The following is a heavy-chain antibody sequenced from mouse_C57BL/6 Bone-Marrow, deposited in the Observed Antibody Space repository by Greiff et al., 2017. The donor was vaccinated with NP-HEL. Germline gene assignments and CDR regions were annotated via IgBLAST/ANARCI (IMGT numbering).Heavy chain of an antibody. V-gene: IGHV1-61*01. D-gene: IGHD1-1*01. CDR1: GYTFTSYW. Sequence: QVQLQQPGAELVRPGSSVKLSCKASGYTFTSYWMDWVKQRPGQGLEWIGNIYPSDSETHYNQKFKDKATLTVDKSSSTAYMQLSSLTSEDSAVYYCARWATVVMDYWGQGTSVTVSS. CDR3: ARWATVVMDY. J-gene: IGHJ4*01. CDR2: IYPSDSET.